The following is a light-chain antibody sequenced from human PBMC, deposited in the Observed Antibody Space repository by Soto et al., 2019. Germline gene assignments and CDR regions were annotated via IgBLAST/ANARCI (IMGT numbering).Light chain of an antibody. CDR2: EVS. Sequence: QSALTQPASVSGSPGQSITISCTGTSSDVGGYNYVSWYQHHPGKAPKLMTYEVSNRPSGVSNRFSGSKSGNTASLTISGLHAEDEADYYCSSYRSSNTPVFGGRTKLTVL. CDR3: SSYRSSNTPV. CDR1: SSDVGGYNY. J-gene: IGLJ2*01. V-gene: IGLV2-14*01.